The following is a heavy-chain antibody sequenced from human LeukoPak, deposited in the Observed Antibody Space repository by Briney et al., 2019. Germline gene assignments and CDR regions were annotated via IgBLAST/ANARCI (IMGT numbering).Heavy chain of an antibody. CDR2: MNPNSGNT. CDR1: GYTFTSYD. Sequence: ASVKVSCKASGYTFTSYDINWVRQATGQGLEWMGWMNPNSGNTGYAQKFQGGVTMTRNTSISTVYMELSSLRSEDTAVYYCARSHYYASNWFDPWGQGTLVTVSS. CDR3: ARSHYYASNWFDP. J-gene: IGHJ5*02. D-gene: IGHD3-10*01. V-gene: IGHV1-8*01.